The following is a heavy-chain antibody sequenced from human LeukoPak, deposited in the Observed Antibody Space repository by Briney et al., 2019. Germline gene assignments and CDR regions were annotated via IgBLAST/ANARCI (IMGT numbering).Heavy chain of an antibody. Sequence: GGSLRLSCLGSGFTFSSYAMTWVRQAPGKGLEWVSAISGSGASTYYVDSVKGRFTISRDNSKNTLYLQMNSLRAEDTAVYYCAKDTSIGRYCTNGVCSPFDYWGQGTLVTVSS. J-gene: IGHJ4*02. CDR1: GFTFSSYA. V-gene: IGHV3-23*01. CDR2: ISGSGAST. D-gene: IGHD2-8*01. CDR3: AKDTSIGRYCTNGVCSPFDY.